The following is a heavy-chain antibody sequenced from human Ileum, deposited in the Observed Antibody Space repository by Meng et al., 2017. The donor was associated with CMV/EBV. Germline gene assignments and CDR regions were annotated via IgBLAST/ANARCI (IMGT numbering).Heavy chain of an antibody. D-gene: IGHD6-6*01. CDR3: ASGAGSSACRRYLDY. Sequence: EGPRECSRGVVVPPRGALRLPLSAPACPFTSNHRAWASQAPGKGLERVPVSCTGCSTNDGDSVKDSFTISRDMSKNTVYLEWYILRAEDTDVYYWASGAGSSACRRYLDYWGQGTLVTVSS. CDR1: ACPFTSNH. CDR2: SCTGCST. V-gene: IGHV3-66*01. J-gene: IGHJ4*03.